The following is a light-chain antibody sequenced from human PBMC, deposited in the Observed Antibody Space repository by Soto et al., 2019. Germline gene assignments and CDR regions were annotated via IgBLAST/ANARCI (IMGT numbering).Light chain of an antibody. CDR2: GNS. J-gene: IGLJ2*01. CDR1: SSNIGAGYD. CDR3: QSYDSSLVV. V-gene: IGLV1-40*01. Sequence: QSVLTQPPSVSGAPGQRVTIPCTGSSSNIGAGYDVHWYQQLPGTAPKLLIYGNSNRPSGVPDRFSGSKSGTSASLAITGLQAEDEADYYCQSYDSSLVVFGGGTQLTVL.